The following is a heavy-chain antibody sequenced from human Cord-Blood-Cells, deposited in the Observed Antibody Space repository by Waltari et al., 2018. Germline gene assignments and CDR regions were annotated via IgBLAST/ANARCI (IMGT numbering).Heavy chain of an antibody. D-gene: IGHD1-20*01. CDR3: ARAPRSPNWNDYAFDI. CDR2: VYHSGST. V-gene: IGHV4-4*02. CDR1: GGSISSSNW. Sequence: QVQLQESGPGLVKPSGTLSLTCAVSGGSISSSNWWSWVRQPPGKGLEWIGEVYHSGSTNYNPSLKSRVTISVDKSNNQFSLKLSSVTAADTAVYYCARAPRSPNWNDYAFDIWGQGTMVTVSS. J-gene: IGHJ3*02.